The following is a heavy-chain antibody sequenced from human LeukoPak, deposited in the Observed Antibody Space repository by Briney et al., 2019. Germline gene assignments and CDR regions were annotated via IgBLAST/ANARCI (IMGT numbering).Heavy chain of an antibody. Sequence: WASVKVSCKASGGTFSSYAISWVRQAPGQGLEWMGGIIPIFGTANYAQKFQGRVTITADESTSTAYMELSSLRSEDTAVYYCARDGIMTTVTTSDYWGQGTLVTVSS. V-gene: IGHV1-69*13. CDR3: ARDGIMTTVTTSDY. J-gene: IGHJ4*02. D-gene: IGHD4-17*01. CDR1: GGTFSSYA. CDR2: IIPIFGTA.